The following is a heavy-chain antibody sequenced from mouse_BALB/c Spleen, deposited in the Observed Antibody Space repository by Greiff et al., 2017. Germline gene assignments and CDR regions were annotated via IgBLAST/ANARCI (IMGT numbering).Heavy chain of an antibody. V-gene: IGHV5-6*01. J-gene: IGHJ4*01. D-gene: IGHD1-1*01. CDR1: GFTFSSYG. Sequence: EVQLVESGGDLVKPGGSLKLSCAASGFTFSSYGMSWVRQTPDKRLEWVATISSGGSYTYYPDSVKGRFTISRDNAKNTLYLQMSSLKSEDTAMYYCESELLRYGEYYAMDYWGQGTSVNVSS. CDR2: ISSGGSYT. CDR3: ESELLRYGEYYAMDY.